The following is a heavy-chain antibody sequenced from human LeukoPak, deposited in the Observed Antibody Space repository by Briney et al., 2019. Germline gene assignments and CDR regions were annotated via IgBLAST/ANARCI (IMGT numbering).Heavy chain of an antibody. CDR2: INPSGGST. V-gene: IGHV1-46*01. D-gene: IGHD3-9*01. J-gene: IGHJ6*03. CDR3: ATSTPLLRYFDWFNKGHYYYYMDV. Sequence: ASVKVSCKASGYTFTSYYMHWVRQAPGQGLEWMGIINPSGGSTSYAQKFRGRVTMTRDMSTSTVYMELSSLRSEDTAVYYCATSTPLLRYFDWFNKGHYYYYMDVWGKGTTVTVSS. CDR1: GYTFTSYY.